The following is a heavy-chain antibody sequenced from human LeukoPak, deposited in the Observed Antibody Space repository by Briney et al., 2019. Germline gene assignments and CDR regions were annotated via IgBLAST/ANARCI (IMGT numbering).Heavy chain of an antibody. J-gene: IGHJ4*02. CDR2: IASETYGGTA. V-gene: IGHV3-49*04. CDR1: GFSFSDYS. CDR3: TRDQTPYY. Sequence: GGSLSLSCVASGFSFSDYSMNWVRQAPGKGLEWVGFIASETYGGTAEYAASVKGRFTISRDDSKSIAYLQMNSLKTEDTAVYYCTRDQTPYYWGQGTLVTVSS.